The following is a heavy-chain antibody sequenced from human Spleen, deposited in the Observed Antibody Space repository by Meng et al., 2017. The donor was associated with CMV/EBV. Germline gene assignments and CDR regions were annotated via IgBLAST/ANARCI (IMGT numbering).Heavy chain of an antibody. V-gene: IGHV3-30*04. J-gene: IGHJ3*02. Sequence: ASGFPLGSSAMHWVRQAPGKGLEWVAVISDDGSNKYYADSVKGRFTISRDNSKNTLYLQMNSLRAEDTAVYYCARDTLTARLGAFDIWGQGTMVTVSS. CDR3: ARDTLTARLGAFDI. CDR2: ISDDGSNK. CDR1: GFPLGSSA. D-gene: IGHD6-6*01.